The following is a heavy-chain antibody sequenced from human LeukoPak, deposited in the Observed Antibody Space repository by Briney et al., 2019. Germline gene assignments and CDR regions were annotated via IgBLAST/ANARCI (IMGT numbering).Heavy chain of an antibody. J-gene: IGHJ5*02. D-gene: IGHD2-21*01. CDR1: GGSISSSNW. V-gene: IGHV4-4*02. Sequence: SETLSLTCAVSGGSISSSNWWSWVRQPPGKGLEWIGEIYHSGSTNYNPSLKSRVTISVDKSKNQFSLKLSSVTAADTAVYYCARVGGGDKIDWFDPWGQGTLVTVSS. CDR3: ARVGGGDKIDWFDP. CDR2: IYHSGST.